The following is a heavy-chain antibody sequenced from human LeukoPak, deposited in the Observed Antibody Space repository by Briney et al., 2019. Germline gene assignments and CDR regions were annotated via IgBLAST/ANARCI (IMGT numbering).Heavy chain of an antibody. CDR2: INHRGDT. J-gene: IGHJ4*03. Sequence: PSETLSLTCAVYGGSFSSYYWSGIRQSPGKGLEWIAEINHRGDTNYNPSVKSRVTISVDTSKNQFSLKVTSLTAADTAVYYCARGPTISETGYFDYWGQGTLVTVSS. V-gene: IGHV4-34*01. D-gene: IGHD1-1*01. CDR3: ARGPTISETGYFDY. CDR1: GGSFSSYY.